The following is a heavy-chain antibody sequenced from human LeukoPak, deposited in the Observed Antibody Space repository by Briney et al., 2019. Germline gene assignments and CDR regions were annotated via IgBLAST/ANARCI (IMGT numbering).Heavy chain of an antibody. CDR3: ARKTSALGGAFDI. Sequence: GGSLRLSCVASGFTFSSYWMSWVRQAPGKGLEWVSAISGSGGSTYYADSVKGRFTISRDNSKNTLFLQMNSLRAEDTAVYFCARKTSALGGAFDIWGQGTMVTVSS. CDR1: GFTFSSYW. CDR2: ISGSGGST. J-gene: IGHJ3*02. V-gene: IGHV3-23*01.